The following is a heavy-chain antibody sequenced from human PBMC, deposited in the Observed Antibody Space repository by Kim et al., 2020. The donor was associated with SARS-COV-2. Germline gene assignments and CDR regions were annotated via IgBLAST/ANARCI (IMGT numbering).Heavy chain of an antibody. CDR1: GFTFGEYA. CDR2: INWNSISI. CDR3: SRGGDNWNYNYYYGMDV. J-gene: IGHJ6*02. V-gene: IGHV3-9*01. Sequence: GGSLRLSCVGSGFTFGEYAMHWVRQGPGKGLEWVSGINWNSISIAHADSVKGRFTISRDNAKNSLYLQMNSLRTEDTALYYCSRGGDNWNYNYYYGMDVWGQGTTVTVSS. D-gene: IGHD1-7*01.